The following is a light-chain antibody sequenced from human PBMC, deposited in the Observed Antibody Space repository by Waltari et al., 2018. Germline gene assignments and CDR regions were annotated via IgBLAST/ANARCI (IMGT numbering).Light chain of an antibody. Sequence: QSALTQTPSASGSPGKSVTTSCTGTSSDVGGYNYVSWYQQPPGKAPKLMISEASKRPSGVPDLFSGSKSGNTASLTVSGLQAEDEADYYCSSDAGSNNYVFGTGTKVTVL. CDR2: EAS. V-gene: IGLV2-8*01. CDR1: SSDVGGYNY. CDR3: SSDAGSNNYV. J-gene: IGLJ1*01.